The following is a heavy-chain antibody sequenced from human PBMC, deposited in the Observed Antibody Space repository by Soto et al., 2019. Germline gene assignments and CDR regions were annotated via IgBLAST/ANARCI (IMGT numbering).Heavy chain of an antibody. J-gene: IGHJ4*02. Sequence: QITLNESGPTQVKPRQTLTLTCTFSGFSLTTSGVGVGWIRQSPGKAPEWLALIYWDDDKRYSPSLKSRLTNTKDTSKNQVVLTMADLDPADTATYYCAHRVLRTVFGLVTPTAIYFDFWGQGTPVAVSS. CDR3: AHRVLRTVFGLVTPTAIYFDF. D-gene: IGHD3-3*01. V-gene: IGHV2-5*02. CDR2: IYWDDDK. CDR1: GFSLTTSGVG.